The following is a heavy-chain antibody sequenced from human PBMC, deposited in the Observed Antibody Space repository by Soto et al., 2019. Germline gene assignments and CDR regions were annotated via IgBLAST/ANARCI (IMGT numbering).Heavy chain of an antibody. CDR1: GGTFSSYT. J-gene: IGHJ4*02. CDR2: IIPILGIA. Sequence: QVQLVQSGAAVKKPGSSVKVSCKASGGTFSSYTISWVRQAPGQGLEWMGRIIPILGIANYAQKFQGRVTITADKSTSTAYMELSSLRSEDTAVYYCARDTARIAVAGTGYWGQGTLVTVSS. D-gene: IGHD6-19*01. CDR3: ARDTARIAVAGTGY. V-gene: IGHV1-69*08.